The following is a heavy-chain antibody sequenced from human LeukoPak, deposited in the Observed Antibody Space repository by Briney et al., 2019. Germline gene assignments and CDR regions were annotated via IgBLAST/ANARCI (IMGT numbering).Heavy chain of an antibody. CDR3: ARDRRWVDY. V-gene: IGHV4-39*07. CDR1: GGSISSSSYY. D-gene: IGHD1-26*01. CDR2: IYYSGST. Sequence: SETLSLTCTVSGGSISSSSYYWGWIRQPPGKGLEWIGSIYYSGSTYYNPSLKSRVTISVDTSKNQFSLKLSSVTAADTAVYYCARDRRWVDYWGQGTLVTVSS. J-gene: IGHJ4*02.